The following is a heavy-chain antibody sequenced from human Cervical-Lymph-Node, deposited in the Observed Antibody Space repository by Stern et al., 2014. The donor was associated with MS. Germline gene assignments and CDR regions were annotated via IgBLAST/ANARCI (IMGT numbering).Heavy chain of an antibody. CDR3: ARGVGIAARPDLYYFDY. J-gene: IGHJ4*02. V-gene: IGHV1-69*01. CDR2: IIPIFGTA. Sequence: VQLEESGAEVKKPGASVKVSCKASGGTFSSYAISWVRQAPGQGLEWMGGIIPIFGTANYAQKFQGRVTITADESTSTAYMELSSLRSEDTAVYYCARGVGIAARPDLYYFDYWGQGTLVTVSS. CDR1: GGTFSSYA. D-gene: IGHD6-6*01.